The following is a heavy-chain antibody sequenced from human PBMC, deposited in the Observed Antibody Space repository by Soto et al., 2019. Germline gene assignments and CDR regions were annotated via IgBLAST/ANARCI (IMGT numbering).Heavy chain of an antibody. V-gene: IGHV3-30*18. CDR2: ISYDGSNK. D-gene: IGHD2-2*01. CDR1: GFTFSSYG. J-gene: IGHJ6*02. CDR3: AKEGRYCSSTSCLYYYGMDV. Sequence: ESGGGVVQPGRSLRLSCAASGFTFSSYGMHWVRQAPGKGLEWVAVISYDGSNKYYADSVKGRFTISRDNSKNTLYLQMNSLRAEDTAVYYCAKEGRYCSSTSCLYYYGMDVWGQGTTVTVSS.